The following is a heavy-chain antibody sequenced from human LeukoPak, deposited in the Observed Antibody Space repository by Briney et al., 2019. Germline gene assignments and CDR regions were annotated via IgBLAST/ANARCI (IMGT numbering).Heavy chain of an antibody. J-gene: IGHJ6*02. CDR1: GGSISSGGYY. V-gene: IGHV4-31*03. D-gene: IGHD5-12*01. CDR2: IYYSGST. Sequence: PSRTLSLTCTVSGGSISSGGYYWSWIRQHPGKGLEWIGYIYYSGSTYYNPSLKSRVTISVDTSKNQFSLKLSSVTAADTAVYYCAREGYDLNYYYYGMDVWGQGTTVTVSS. CDR3: AREGYDLNYYYYGMDV.